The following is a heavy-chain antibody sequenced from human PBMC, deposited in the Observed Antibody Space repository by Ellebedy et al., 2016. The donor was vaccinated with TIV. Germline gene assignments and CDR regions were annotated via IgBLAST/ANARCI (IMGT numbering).Heavy chain of an antibody. CDR2: VSYNGFNT. D-gene: IGHD4-17*01. CDR3: VRGKGYDFGEE. CDR1: GFTFTSYG. Sequence: PGGSLRLSCAAFGFTFTSYGLHWVRQAPGKGLEWVAFVSYNGFNTYYRDSVRCRFSISRDNAKDTLYLQMSSLRHEDTAVYHCVRGKGYDFGEEWGQGTLVSVSS. V-gene: IGHV3-30*03. J-gene: IGHJ4*02.